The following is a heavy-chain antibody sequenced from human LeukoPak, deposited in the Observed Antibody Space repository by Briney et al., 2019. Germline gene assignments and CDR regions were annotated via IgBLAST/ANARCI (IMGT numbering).Heavy chain of an antibody. CDR1: GGSISSSTFF. V-gene: IGHV4-39*01. Sequence: PSETLSLTCTVSGGSISSSTFFCGWIRQPPGKGLEWIGSIYYTGSTYYNPSLKSRVTISVDTSKNQFSLRLTSVTAADTAVYYCARQPLGVSDYYHDYFDYWGQGTLVTVSS. CDR2: IYYTGST. CDR3: ARQPLGVSDYYHDYFDY. D-gene: IGHD4-17*01. J-gene: IGHJ4*02.